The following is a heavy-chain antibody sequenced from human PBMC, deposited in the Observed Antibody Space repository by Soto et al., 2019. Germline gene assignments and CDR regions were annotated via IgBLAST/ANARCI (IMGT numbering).Heavy chain of an antibody. V-gene: IGHV4-59*02. CDR1: GGSVSPYY. CDR3: ARRPCSPRTSYYCGMDV. CDR2: IHYTVST. Sequence: QVQLQESGPGLVKPSETLSLICTVSGGSVSPYYWSWIRQSPGKGLEYIGFIHYTVSTNYNPSLTRRVTISIDTSKNQFSQRLTSVTAADAAVYYCARRPCSPRTSYYCGMDVWGQGTTVTVSS. J-gene: IGHJ6*02. D-gene: IGHD2-15*01.